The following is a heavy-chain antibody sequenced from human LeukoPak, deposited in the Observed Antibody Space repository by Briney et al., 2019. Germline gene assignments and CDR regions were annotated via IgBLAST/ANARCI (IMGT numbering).Heavy chain of an antibody. V-gene: IGHV3-48*04. D-gene: IGHD3-10*01. J-gene: IGHJ5*02. CDR3: AREVAYYGSGSYFRLNWFDP. CDR2: ISSSGSTI. CDR1: GFTFSSYS. Sequence: GGSLRLSCAASGFTFSSYSMNWVRQAPGKGLEWVSYISSSGSTIYYADSVKGRFTISRDNAKNSLYLQMNSLRAEDTAVYYCAREVAYYGSGSYFRLNWFDPWGQGTLVTVSS.